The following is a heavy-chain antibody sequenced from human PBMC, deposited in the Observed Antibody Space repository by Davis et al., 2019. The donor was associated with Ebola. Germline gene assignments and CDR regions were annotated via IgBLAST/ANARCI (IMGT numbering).Heavy chain of an antibody. CDR3: ARDIAAAGTTDY. Sequence: ASVKVSCKASGYTFTSHGISWVRQAPGQGLEWMGWINAGNGLTEYSQKFQARATITRDTSASTAYMELRSLRSEDTAVYYCARDIAAAGTTDYWGQGTLVTVSS. V-gene: IGHV1-18*01. J-gene: IGHJ4*02. D-gene: IGHD6-13*01. CDR2: INAGNGLT. CDR1: GYTFTSHG.